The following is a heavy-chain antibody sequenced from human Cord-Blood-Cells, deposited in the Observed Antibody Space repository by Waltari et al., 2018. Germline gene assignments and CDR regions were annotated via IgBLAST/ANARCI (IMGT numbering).Heavy chain of an antibody. V-gene: IGHV1-69*01. J-gene: IGHJ2*01. CDR1: GGTFSSNA. D-gene: IGHD4-17*01. CDR2: ISPILGKA. CDR3: ARGEEDTVTTDWYFDL. Sequence: QVQLVQSGAEVKKPGSSVKVSCKASGGTFSSNAISWVRQAPGQGLEWMGGISPILGKANNAQKFQGRGTITADESTSTAYMELSSLRSEDTAVYYCARGEEDTVTTDWYFDLWGRGTLVTVSS.